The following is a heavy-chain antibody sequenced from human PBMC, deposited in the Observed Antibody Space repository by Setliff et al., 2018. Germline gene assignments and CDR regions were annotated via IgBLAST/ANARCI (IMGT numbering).Heavy chain of an antibody. J-gene: IGHJ6*03. D-gene: IGHD7-27*01. V-gene: IGHV1-69*13. CDR3: ARDRTGEEYYYYMDV. Sequence: ASVKVSCKASGGTFRTDGFSWVRQAPGQGLEWMGRIIPVFGTANYAQKFQGRVTITADESTSTAYMELSSLRSEDTAVYYCARDRTGEEYYYYMDVWGKGTTVTVSS. CDR2: IIPVFGTA. CDR1: GGTFRTDG.